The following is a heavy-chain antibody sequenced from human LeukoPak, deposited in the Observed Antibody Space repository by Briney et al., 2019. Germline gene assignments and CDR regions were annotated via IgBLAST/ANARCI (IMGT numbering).Heavy chain of an antibody. D-gene: IGHD3-9*01. J-gene: IGHJ4*02. V-gene: IGHV3-33*01. CDR3: ARGILTGYSYYFDY. CDR2: IWYDGSNK. Sequence: PGGSLRLSCAASGFTFSSYGMHWVRQAPGKGLEWVAVIWYDGSNKYYADSVKGRFTISRDNSKNTLYLQMNSLRAEDTAVYYCARGILTGYSYYFDYWGQGTLVTVSS. CDR1: GFTFSSYG.